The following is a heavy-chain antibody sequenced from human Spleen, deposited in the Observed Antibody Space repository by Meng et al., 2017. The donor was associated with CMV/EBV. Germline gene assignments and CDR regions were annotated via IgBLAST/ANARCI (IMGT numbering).Heavy chain of an antibody. CDR3: ARVWGGDNWFDP. CDR2: MLYGGST. J-gene: IGHJ5*02. D-gene: IGHD3-16*01. Sequence: LRLSCTVSRGPISSSSHYWGWVSQAPGKGLEWIGSMLYGGSTFYNPSLKSRVSISIDVSKNQFSLRLSSVTAADTAVYYCARVWGGDNWFDPWGQGILVTVSS. V-gene: IGHV4-39*07. CDR1: RGPISSSSHY.